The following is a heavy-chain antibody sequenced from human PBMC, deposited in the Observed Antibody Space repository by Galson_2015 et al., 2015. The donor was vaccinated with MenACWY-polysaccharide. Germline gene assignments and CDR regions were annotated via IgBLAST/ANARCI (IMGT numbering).Heavy chain of an antibody. CDR2: ISWNGVSI. J-gene: IGHJ4*02. CDR1: GFTFSNYA. D-gene: IGHD5-24*01. CDR3: TENYRCVDGRDAFSI. Sequence: SLRLSCAASGFTFSNYAMSWVRQAPGKGLEWVAGISWNGVSIDYADSVKGRFTISSDNTKNTLYLQMNRLRVEDTALYYCTENYRCVDGRDAFSIWGQGTLVTVSS. V-gene: IGHV3-9*01.